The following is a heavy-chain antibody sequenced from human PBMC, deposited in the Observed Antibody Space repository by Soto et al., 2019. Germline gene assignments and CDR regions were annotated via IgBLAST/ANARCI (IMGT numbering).Heavy chain of an antibody. Sequence: GGSLRLSCAASGFTFRNYYMHWVRHAPGKGLVWVARIDSNGRNSVYADSVKGRFTISRDNANNTLFLQMDSLTAEDTAVYYCAREQYTLNYAGYWGQGTQVTVSS. CDR2: IDSNGRNS. J-gene: IGHJ1*01. V-gene: IGHV3-74*01. D-gene: IGHD1-7*01. CDR1: GFTFRNYY. CDR3: AREQYTLNYAGY.